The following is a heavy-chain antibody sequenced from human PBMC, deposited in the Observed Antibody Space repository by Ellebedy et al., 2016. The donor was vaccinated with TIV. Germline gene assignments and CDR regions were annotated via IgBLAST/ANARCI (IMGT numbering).Heavy chain of an antibody. Sequence: SETLSLXCAAYGGSFSGYYWSWIRQPPGKGLEWIGEINHSGSTNYNPSLKSRVTISVDTSKNQFSLKLSSVTAADTAVYYCARGIGGDYSQKYYFDYWGQGTLVTVSS. CDR2: INHSGST. CDR3: ARGIGGDYSQKYYFDY. CDR1: GGSFSGYY. V-gene: IGHV4-34*01. J-gene: IGHJ4*02. D-gene: IGHD4-17*01.